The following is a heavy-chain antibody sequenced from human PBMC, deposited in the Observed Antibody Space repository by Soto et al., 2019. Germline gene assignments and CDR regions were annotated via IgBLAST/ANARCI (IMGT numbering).Heavy chain of an antibody. V-gene: IGHV3-21*01. D-gene: IGHD3-3*01. CDR1: GFTFSSYS. CDR2: ISTSSSYI. Sequence: GGSLRLSCAASGFTFSSYSMNWVRPAPGKGLEWVSSISTSSSYIYYADSVKGRFTISRDNAKNSLYLQMNSLRAEDTAVYYCARTVDIRFLEWLLRVNYFDYWGQGTLVTVAS. J-gene: IGHJ4*02. CDR3: ARTVDIRFLEWLLRVNYFDY.